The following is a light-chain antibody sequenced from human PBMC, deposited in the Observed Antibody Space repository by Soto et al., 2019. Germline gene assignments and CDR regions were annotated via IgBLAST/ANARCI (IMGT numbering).Light chain of an antibody. J-gene: IGKJ2*01. Sequence: EIVMTQSPGTLSVSPGERATLSCRASQSVSSNLAWYQQKPGQAPSLLIYGASTRATGIPARFSGSGSGTEFALTISSLQSEDFAVYYCQQYNNWPPYTFGQGTKLEIK. CDR2: GAS. V-gene: IGKV3-15*01. CDR3: QQYNNWPPYT. CDR1: QSVSSN.